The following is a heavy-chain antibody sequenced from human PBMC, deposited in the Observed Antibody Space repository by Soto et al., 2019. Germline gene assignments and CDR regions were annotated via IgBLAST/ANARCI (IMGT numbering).Heavy chain of an antibody. CDR1: GFTFSSYG. D-gene: IGHD6-19*01. V-gene: IGHV3-30*18. CDR2: ISYDGSNK. CDR3: AKDPFMTSSGWWAY. J-gene: IGHJ4*02. Sequence: GGSLRLSCAASGFTFSSYGMHWVRQAPGKGLEWVAVISYDGSNKYYADSVKGRFTISRDNSKNTLYLQMNSLRAEDTAVYYSAKDPFMTSSGWWAYWGQGTLVTVSS.